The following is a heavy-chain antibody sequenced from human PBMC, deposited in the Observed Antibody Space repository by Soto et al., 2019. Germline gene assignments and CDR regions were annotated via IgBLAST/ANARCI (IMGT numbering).Heavy chain of an antibody. CDR2: IYADGSS. J-gene: IGHJ2*01. CDR1: GFNVSESY. V-gene: IGHV3-53*01. CDR3: ARDWGGNTISYYYFDH. D-gene: IGHD1-26*01. Sequence: PGGSLRLSCAASGFNVSESYMSWVRQAPGKGLEWVSLIYADGSSYYADSVKGRFTLSRDNSKNTVYLQMNSLRAEDTAVYYCARDWGGNTISYYYFDHWGRGTLVTVSS.